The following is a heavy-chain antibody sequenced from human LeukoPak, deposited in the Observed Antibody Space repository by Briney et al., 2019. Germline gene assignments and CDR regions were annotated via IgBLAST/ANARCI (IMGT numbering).Heavy chain of an antibody. V-gene: IGHV2-5*02. D-gene: IGHD3-16*01. CDR2: IYWDDDK. Sequence: ESGPTLVKPTQTLTLTCTFSGFSLSTSGVGVGWVRQPPGKALEWLALIYWDDDKRYSPSLKSRLTITKDTSKNQVVLTMTNMDPVDTATYYCAHTTSHRGLRKNYYYYYYMDVWGKGTTVTVSS. CDR3: AHTTSHRGLRKNYYYYYYMDV. CDR1: GFSLSTSGVG. J-gene: IGHJ6*03.